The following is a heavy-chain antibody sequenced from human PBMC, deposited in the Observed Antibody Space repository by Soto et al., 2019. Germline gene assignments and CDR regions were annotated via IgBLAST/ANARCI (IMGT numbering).Heavy chain of an antibody. V-gene: IGHV3-9*01. J-gene: IGHJ3*02. CDR1: GFTFDDYA. CDR3: AKDMVGAVPGAAFDI. D-gene: IGHD1-26*01. Sequence: EVQLVESGGGLVQPGRSLRLSCAASGFTFDDYAMHWVRQAPGKGLEWVSGISWNSGIIDYADSVKGRFTISRDNAKTSLYLQMNSLRPEDTALYYCAKDMVGAVPGAAFDIWGQGTMVTVSS. CDR2: ISWNSGII.